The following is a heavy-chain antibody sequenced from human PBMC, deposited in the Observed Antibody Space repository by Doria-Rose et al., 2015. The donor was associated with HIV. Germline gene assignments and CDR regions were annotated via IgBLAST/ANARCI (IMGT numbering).Heavy chain of an antibody. Sequence: QITLKECGPVQVKPTETLTLTCTVSGVSLSSPGMGVSWIRQPPGKALEWLANIFSDDERSYKTSLKSRLTISRGTSKSQVVLTMTDMDPVDTATYYCARIKSSRWYHKYYFDFWGQGTLVIVSA. CDR2: IFSDDER. CDR3: ARIKSSRWYHKYYFDF. D-gene: IGHD6-13*01. J-gene: IGHJ4*02. CDR1: GVSLSSPGMG. V-gene: IGHV2-26*01.